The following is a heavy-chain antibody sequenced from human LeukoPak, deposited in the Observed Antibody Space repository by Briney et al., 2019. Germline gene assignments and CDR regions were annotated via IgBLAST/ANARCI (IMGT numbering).Heavy chain of an antibody. V-gene: IGHV4-59*01. CDR1: GGSISSYY. CDR2: IYYSGST. Sequence: SETLSLTCTVPGGSISSYYWSWIRQPPGKGLEWIGYIYYSGSTNYNPSLKSRVTISVDTSKNQFSLKLSSVTAADTAVYYCARGLRPYDYVWGSYRYSYFDYWGQGTLVTVSS. CDR3: ARGLRPYDYVWGSYRYSYFDY. D-gene: IGHD3-16*02. J-gene: IGHJ4*02.